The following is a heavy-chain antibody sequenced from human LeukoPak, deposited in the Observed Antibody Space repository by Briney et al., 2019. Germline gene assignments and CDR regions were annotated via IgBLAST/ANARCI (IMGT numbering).Heavy chain of an antibody. CDR3: AKRRGLELLYYYYMDV. J-gene: IGHJ6*03. D-gene: IGHD1-7*01. Sequence: GGSLRLSCAASGFTFNSYGIHWVRQAPGKGLEWVAFIRYDGSSKYYVDSVKGRFTISRDNSKNTLYLQMNSLRAEDTAVYYCAKRRGLELLYYYYMDVWGKGTTVTVSS. CDR2: IRYDGSSK. CDR1: GFTFNSYG. V-gene: IGHV3-30*02.